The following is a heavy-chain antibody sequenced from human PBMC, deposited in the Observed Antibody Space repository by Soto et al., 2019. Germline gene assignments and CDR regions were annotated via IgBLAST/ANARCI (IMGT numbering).Heavy chain of an antibody. J-gene: IGHJ5*02. V-gene: IGHV3-73*01. CDR1: GFTFSGSA. Sequence: EVQLVESGGGLVQPGGSLKLSCAASGFTFSGSAKDWVRQASGKGLEWVGRIRSKTNNYATVYAASVKGRFTISRDDSKDTAYLHMNSLKTEDTAVYYCTRPASVAGTNWAFDPWGQGTLVTVSS. CDR3: TRPASVAGTNWAFDP. D-gene: IGHD6-19*01. CDR2: IRSKTNNYAT.